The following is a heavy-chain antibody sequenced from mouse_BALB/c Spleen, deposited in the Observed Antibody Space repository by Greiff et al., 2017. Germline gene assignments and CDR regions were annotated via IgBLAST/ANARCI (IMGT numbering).Heavy chain of an antibody. Sequence: DVQLQESGPGLVKPSQSLSLTCTVTGYSITSDYAWNWIRQFPGNKLEWMGYISYSGSTSYNPSLKSRISITRDTSKNQFFLQLNSVTTEDTATYYCAMSIYYYGSSYTYAMDYWGQGTSVTVSS. CDR1: GYSITSDYA. J-gene: IGHJ4*01. D-gene: IGHD1-1*01. CDR3: AMSIYYYGSSYTYAMDY. V-gene: IGHV3-2*02. CDR2: ISYSGST.